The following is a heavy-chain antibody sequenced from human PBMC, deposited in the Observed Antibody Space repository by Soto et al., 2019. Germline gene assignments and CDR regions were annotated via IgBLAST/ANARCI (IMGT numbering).Heavy chain of an antibody. V-gene: IGHV4-59*01. CDR2: IYHSGTT. D-gene: IGHD4-17*01. J-gene: IGHJ4*02. CDR3: AMGSDYGDDN. CDR1: GGSIGSYY. Sequence: SETLSLTCSVSGGSIGSYYWSWIRQPPGKGLDWIGYIYHSGTTNYNPSLKSRVTISLDTSKNQFSLKLSSVTAADTAVYFCAMGSDYGDDNWGQGTLVTVSS.